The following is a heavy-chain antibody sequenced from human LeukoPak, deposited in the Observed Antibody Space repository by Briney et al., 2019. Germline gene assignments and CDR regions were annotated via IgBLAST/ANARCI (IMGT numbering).Heavy chain of an antibody. D-gene: IGHD1-1*01. V-gene: IGHV3-7*01. Sequence: GGSLRLSCAASGFTFTSYWMSWVRQAPGKGLEWVANIKEDGSEKYYVDSLKGRFTISRDNAKQSLYLQINSLRAEDTAVYYCARDVEYFDYWGQGTLVTVSS. CDR3: ARDVEYFDY. CDR2: IKEDGSEK. J-gene: IGHJ4*02. CDR1: GFTFTSYW.